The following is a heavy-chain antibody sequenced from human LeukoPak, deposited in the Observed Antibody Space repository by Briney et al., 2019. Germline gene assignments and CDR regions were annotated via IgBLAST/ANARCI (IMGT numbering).Heavy chain of an antibody. Sequence: SETLSLTCTVSGYSISSGYYWGWIRQPPGKGLEWIGSIYYSGSTYYNPSLKSRVTISVDTSKNQFSLKLSSVTAADTAVYYCARLSYGSGSYYYYYYMDVWGKGTTVTISS. V-gene: IGHV4-38-2*02. D-gene: IGHD3-10*01. J-gene: IGHJ6*03. CDR2: IYYSGST. CDR1: GYSISSGYY. CDR3: ARLSYGSGSYYYYYYMDV.